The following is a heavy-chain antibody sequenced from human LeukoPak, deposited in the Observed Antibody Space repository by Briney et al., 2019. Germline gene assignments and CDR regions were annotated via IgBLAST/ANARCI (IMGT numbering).Heavy chain of an antibody. V-gene: IGHV1-8*03. CDR2: MNPNSGNT. D-gene: IGHD3-10*01. CDR1: GYTFTSYD. Sequence: ASVKVSCKASGYTFTSYDINWVRQATGQGLEWMGWMNPNSGNTGYAQKFQGRVTITRNTSISTAYMELSSLRSEDTAVYYCARLPGGGYYYYMDVWGKGTTVIVSS. J-gene: IGHJ6*03. CDR3: ARLPGGGYYYYMDV.